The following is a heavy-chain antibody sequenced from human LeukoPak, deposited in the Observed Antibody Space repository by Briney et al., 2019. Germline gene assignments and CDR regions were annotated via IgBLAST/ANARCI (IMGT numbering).Heavy chain of an antibody. CDR1: GFTSSDYY. Sequence: PGGSLRLSCAASGFTSSDYYMSWIRQAPGKGLEWVSYISSSDRTIHYADSVKGRFTISRDNAKNSLYLQMNSLRAEDTAVYYCARDFAILGTPFPFYWGQGTLVTVSS. V-gene: IGHV3-11*01. CDR2: ISSSDRTI. D-gene: IGHD1-14*01. CDR3: ARDFAILGTPFPFY. J-gene: IGHJ4*02.